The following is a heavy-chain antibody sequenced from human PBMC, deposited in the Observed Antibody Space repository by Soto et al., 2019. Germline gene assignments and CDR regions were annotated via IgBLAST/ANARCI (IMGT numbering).Heavy chain of an antibody. V-gene: IGHV3-7*03. D-gene: IGHD3-22*01. CDR1: GFTFNTDW. CDR2: IKQDGSEK. Sequence: GGSLRLSCAASGFTFNTDWMNWVRQAPGKGLEWVADIKQDGSEKYYVDSVKGRFTISRDNAKNSLYLQMNSLRAEDTAVYYCARRDYYDRRFDYWGQGTLVTVSS. CDR3: ARRDYYDRRFDY. J-gene: IGHJ4*02.